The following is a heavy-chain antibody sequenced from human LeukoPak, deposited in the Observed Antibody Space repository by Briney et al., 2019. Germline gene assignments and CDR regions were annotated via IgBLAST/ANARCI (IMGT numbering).Heavy chain of an antibody. CDR3: ASGSSLDGSSGWPTHYY. Sequence: GASVKVSCKASGYTFTGCYMHWVRQAPGQGLEWMGWINPNSGATHYAQKFQGRVTMTRDTSISTAYMELSSLISDDTAMYYCASGSSLDGSSGWPTHYYWGQGALVTVSS. D-gene: IGHD6-19*01. CDR1: GYTFTGCY. CDR2: INPNSGAT. V-gene: IGHV1-2*02. J-gene: IGHJ4*02.